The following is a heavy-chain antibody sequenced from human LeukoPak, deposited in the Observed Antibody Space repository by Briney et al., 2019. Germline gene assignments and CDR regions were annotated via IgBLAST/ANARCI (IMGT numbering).Heavy chain of an antibody. Sequence: ASVKVSCKASGYTFTGYYMHWVRQAPGQGLEWMGWINPNSGGTKYAQKFQGRVTMTRDTSISTAYMEVSRLTSDGTAVYYCARRVVLTAYDYWGQGTLVTVSS. CDR1: GYTFTGYY. V-gene: IGHV1-2*02. CDR3: ARRVVLTAYDY. D-gene: IGHD3-9*01. CDR2: INPNSGGT. J-gene: IGHJ4*02.